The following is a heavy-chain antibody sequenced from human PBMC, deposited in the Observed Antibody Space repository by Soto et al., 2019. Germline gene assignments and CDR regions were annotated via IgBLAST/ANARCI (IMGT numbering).Heavy chain of an antibody. D-gene: IGHD6-6*01. CDR2: IYTSGST. J-gene: IGHJ6*02. Sequence: PSETLSLTCTVSGGSISSYYWSWIRQPAGKGLEWIGRIYTSGSTNYNPPLKSRVTMSVDTSKNQFSLKLSSVTAADTAVYYCARAGSSSFYYGMDVWGQGTTVTVSS. CDR3: ARAGSSSFYYGMDV. V-gene: IGHV4-4*07. CDR1: GGSISSYY.